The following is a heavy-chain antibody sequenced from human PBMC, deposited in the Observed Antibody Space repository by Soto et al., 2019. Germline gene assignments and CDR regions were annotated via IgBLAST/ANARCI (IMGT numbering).Heavy chain of an antibody. CDR3: ARGGFGEFGYYYYGMDV. CDR1: GYSFTSYD. D-gene: IGHD3-10*01. CDR2: MNPNSGNT. V-gene: IGHV1-8*01. Sequence: ASVKVSCKASGYSFTSYDINWVRQATGQGLEWMGWMNPNSGNTGYAQKFQGRVTMTRNTSISTAYMELSSLRSEDTAVYYCARGGFGEFGYYYYGMDVWGQGTTVTVSS. J-gene: IGHJ6*02.